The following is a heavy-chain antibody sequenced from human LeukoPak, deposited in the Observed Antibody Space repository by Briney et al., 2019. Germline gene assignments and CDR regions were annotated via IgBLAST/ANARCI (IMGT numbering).Heavy chain of an antibody. CDR2: MNPNSGNT. J-gene: IGHJ6*03. CDR1: GYTFTSYG. Sequence: ASVKVSCKASGYTFTSYGVTWVRQAPGQGLEWMGWMNPNSGNTGYAQKFQGRVTITRNTSISTAYMELSSLRSEDTAVYYCARGLGFWSGYYIPYYYMDVWGKGTTVTVSS. V-gene: IGHV1-8*03. D-gene: IGHD3-3*01. CDR3: ARGLGFWSGYYIPYYYMDV.